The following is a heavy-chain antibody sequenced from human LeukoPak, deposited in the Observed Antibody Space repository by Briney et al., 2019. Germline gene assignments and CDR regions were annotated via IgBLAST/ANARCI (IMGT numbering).Heavy chain of an antibody. CDR3: ARDFSASGFDP. D-gene: IGHD3-10*01. V-gene: IGHV4-39*02. CDR2: VYYTGGT. CDR1: GDSITSTSYY. J-gene: IGHJ5*02. Sequence: SETLSLTCSVSGDSITSTSYYWGWIRQPPEKGLEWIGSVYYTGGTYYSPSLKSRVTISVDTSKNQFSLKLSSVTAADTAVYYCARDFSASGFDPWGQGTLVTVSS.